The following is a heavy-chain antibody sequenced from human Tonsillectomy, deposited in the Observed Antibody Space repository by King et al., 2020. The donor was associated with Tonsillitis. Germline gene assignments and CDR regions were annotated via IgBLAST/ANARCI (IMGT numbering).Heavy chain of an antibody. V-gene: IGHV4-38-2*01. CDR3: ARGGGRYYYDSSY. CDR2: IYHSGST. J-gene: IGHJ4*02. CDR1: GYSISSGYY. Sequence: QLQESGPGLVKPSETLSLTCAVSGYSISSGYYWGWIRQPPGKGLEWIGSIYHSGSTYYNPSLKSRVTISVDTSKNQFSLKLSSGTAADTALYYCARGGGRYYYDSSYWGXGTLVTVSS. D-gene: IGHD3-22*01.